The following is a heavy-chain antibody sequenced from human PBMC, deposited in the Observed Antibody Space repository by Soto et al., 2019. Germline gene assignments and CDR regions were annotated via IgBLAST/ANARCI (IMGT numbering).Heavy chain of an antibody. CDR2: IHHSGST. J-gene: IGHJ4*02. CDR3: ARSSGYVPGGY. Sequence: SETLSLTCAVSGYPISSGYYWGWIRQPPGKGLEWIGIIHHSGSTYYNPSLRSRITISVDTSKSQFSLKMPSVTAADTAVYYCARSSGYVPGGYWGQGILVTVSS. CDR1: GYPISSGYY. V-gene: IGHV4-38-2*01. D-gene: IGHD5-12*01.